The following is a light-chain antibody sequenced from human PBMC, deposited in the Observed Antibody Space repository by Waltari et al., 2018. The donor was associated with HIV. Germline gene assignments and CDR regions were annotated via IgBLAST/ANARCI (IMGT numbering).Light chain of an antibody. CDR2: GAS. CDR3: QQYYSPLLT. V-gene: IGKV4-1*01. Sequence: DIVMTQSPDSLAVSLGERATIKCKSSQSVLNSPNNMNYLVWYQQKPGQPLKLLIYGASTRGSGVPDRFSGSGSVTEFTLTISSLQAEDVAVYYCQQYYSPLLTFGGGTKVEIK. J-gene: IGKJ4*01. CDR1: QSVLNSPNNMNY.